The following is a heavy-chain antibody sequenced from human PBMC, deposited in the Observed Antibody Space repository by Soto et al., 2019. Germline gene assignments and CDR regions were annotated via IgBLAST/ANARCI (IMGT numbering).Heavy chain of an antibody. CDR2: ISGSGGST. Sequence: GGSLRLSCAASGFTFSSYAMSWVRQAPGKGLEWVSAISGSGGSTYYADSVKGRFTISRDNSKNTLYLQMNSLRAEDTVVYYCALPMDTAMVMHDAFDIWGQGTMVTVPS. D-gene: IGHD5-18*01. V-gene: IGHV3-23*01. CDR1: GFTFSSYA. CDR3: ALPMDTAMVMHDAFDI. J-gene: IGHJ3*02.